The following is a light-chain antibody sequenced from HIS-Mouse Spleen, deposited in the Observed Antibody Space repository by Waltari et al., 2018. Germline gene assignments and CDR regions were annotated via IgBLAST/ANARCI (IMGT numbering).Light chain of an antibody. V-gene: IGLV2-23*01. J-gene: IGLJ3*02. Sequence: QSALTQPASVSGSPGQSITISCPCTSSDVGSYNPVSWYQQHPGKAPKLMIYEGSKRPSGVSNRFSGSKSGNTASLTISGLQAEDEADYYCCSYAGSSTWVFGGGTKLTVL. CDR1: SSDVGSYNP. CDR3: CSYAGSSTWV. CDR2: EGS.